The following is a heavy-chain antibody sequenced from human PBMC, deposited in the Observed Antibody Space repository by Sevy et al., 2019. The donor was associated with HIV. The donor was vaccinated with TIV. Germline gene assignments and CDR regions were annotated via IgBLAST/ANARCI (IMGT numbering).Heavy chain of an antibody. V-gene: IGHV4-34*01. CDR1: GGSFSGYY. J-gene: IGHJ4*02. D-gene: IGHD2-15*01. Sequence: WETLSLTCAVYGGSFSGYYWSWIHQPPGKELEWIGEIYHSGSTNYNPSLKSRVTISVDTSKNQFSLKLSSVIAADTAVYYCARIGPDAEYYFDYWGQGTLVTVSS. CDR3: ARIGPDAEYYFDY. CDR2: IYHSGST.